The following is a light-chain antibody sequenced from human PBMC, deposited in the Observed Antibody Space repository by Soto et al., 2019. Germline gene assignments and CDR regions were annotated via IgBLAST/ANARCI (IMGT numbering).Light chain of an antibody. J-gene: IGLJ1*01. V-gene: IGLV2-14*01. CDR3: TSTTPGSLYV. Sequence: QSALTQPASVSGSPGQSITISCTGTSSDVGGSNYVSWYQQYPGRVPKLLIYKVSTRPSGISNRFSGSKSGNTASLTISGLQGEEEADYFCTSTTPGSLYVFGSGTKLTVL. CDR1: SSDVGGSNY. CDR2: KVS.